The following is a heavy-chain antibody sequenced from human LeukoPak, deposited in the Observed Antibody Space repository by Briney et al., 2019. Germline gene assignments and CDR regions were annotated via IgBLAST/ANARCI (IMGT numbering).Heavy chain of an antibody. CDR3: AKDSEHYYDSSGYAFDY. CDR2: ISYDGSNK. CDR1: GFTFSSYG. Sequence: GGSLRLSCAASGFTFSSYGMHWVRQAPGKGLEWVAVISYDGSNKYYADSVKGRFTISRDNSKNTLYLQMNSLRAEDTAVYYCAKDSEHYYDSSGYAFDYWGQGTLVTVSS. D-gene: IGHD3-22*01. V-gene: IGHV3-30*18. J-gene: IGHJ4*02.